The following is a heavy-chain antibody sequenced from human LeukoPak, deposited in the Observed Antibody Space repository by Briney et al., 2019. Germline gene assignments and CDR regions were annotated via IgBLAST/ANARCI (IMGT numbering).Heavy chain of an antibody. CDR3: ARHTYYYDSSGLYYFDY. CDR1: GYSISSGYY. V-gene: IGHV4-38-2*01. Sequence: SETLSLTCAVSGYSISSGYYWGWIRQPPGKGLEWIGSIYHSGSTYYNPSLKSRVTISVDTSKNQFSLKPSSVTAADTAVYYCARHTYYYDSSGLYYFDYWGQGTLVTVSS. J-gene: IGHJ4*02. D-gene: IGHD3-22*01. CDR2: IYHSGST.